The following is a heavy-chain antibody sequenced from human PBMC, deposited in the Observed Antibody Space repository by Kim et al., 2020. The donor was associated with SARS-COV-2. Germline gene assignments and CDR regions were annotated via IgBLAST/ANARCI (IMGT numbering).Heavy chain of an antibody. J-gene: IGHJ3*02. D-gene: IGHD6-19*01. CDR2: IT. Sequence: ITTYADSVKGRFTISRDKAKNTLYLQMNSLRADDTAVYYCARASSYGFDNWGQGTMVTVSS. V-gene: IGHV3-74*01. CDR3: ARASSYGFDN.